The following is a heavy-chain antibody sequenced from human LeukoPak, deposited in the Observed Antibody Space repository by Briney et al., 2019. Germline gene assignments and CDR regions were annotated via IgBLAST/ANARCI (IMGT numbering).Heavy chain of an antibody. CDR3: ARDGTTHDYSNYESL. D-gene: IGHD4-11*01. CDR2: ITPIFGTA. V-gene: IGHV1-69*05. J-gene: IGHJ4*02. Sequence: SVKVSCKASGGTFSSYAISWVRQAPGQGLEWMGGITPIFGTANYAQKFQGRVTITTDESTSTAYMELSSLRSEDTAVYYCARDGTTHDYSNYESLWGQGTLVTVSS. CDR1: GGTFSSYA.